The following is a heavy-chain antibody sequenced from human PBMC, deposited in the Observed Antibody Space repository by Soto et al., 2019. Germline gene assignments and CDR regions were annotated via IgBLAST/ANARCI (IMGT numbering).Heavy chain of an antibody. V-gene: IGHV4-34*01. Sequence: SETLSLTCAVYGGSFSGYYWSWIRQPPGKGLEWIGEINHSGSTNYNPSLKSRVTISVDTSKNQFSLKLSSVTAADTAVYYCAREIAAAGPDYWGQGTLVTFSS. CDR1: GGSFSGYY. D-gene: IGHD6-13*01. CDR2: INHSGST. J-gene: IGHJ4*02. CDR3: AREIAAAGPDY.